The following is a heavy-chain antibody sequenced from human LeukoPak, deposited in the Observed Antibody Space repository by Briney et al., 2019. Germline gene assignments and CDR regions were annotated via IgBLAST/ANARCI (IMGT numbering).Heavy chain of an antibody. J-gene: IGHJ4*02. V-gene: IGHV1-69*04. CDR2: IIPILGIA. D-gene: IGHD4-23*01. CDR1: GGTFSSYA. CDR3: ARGSEGYGGLVGY. Sequence: EASVKVSCKASGGTFSSYALSWVRQAPGQGLEWMGRIIPILGIANYAQKFQGRVTITADKSTSTAYMELSSLRSEDTAVYYCARGSEGYGGLVGYWGQGTLVTVSS.